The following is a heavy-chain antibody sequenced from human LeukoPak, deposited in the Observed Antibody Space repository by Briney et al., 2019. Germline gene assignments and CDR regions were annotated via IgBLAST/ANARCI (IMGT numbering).Heavy chain of an antibody. J-gene: IGHJ1*01. CDR1: GYTFTSYY. CDR3: ARDATSETDGGSGYQNFQH. CDR2: INPSGGST. V-gene: IGHV1-46*01. Sequence: GASVKVSCKASGYTFTSYYMHWVRQAPGQGLEWMGIINPSGGSTSYAQKFQGRVTMTRDTSTSTVYMELSSLRSEDTAVYYCARDATSETDGGSGYQNFQHWGQGTLVTVSS. D-gene: IGHD3-3*01.